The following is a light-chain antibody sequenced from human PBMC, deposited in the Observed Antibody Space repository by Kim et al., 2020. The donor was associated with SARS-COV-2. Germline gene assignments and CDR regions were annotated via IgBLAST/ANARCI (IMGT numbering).Light chain of an antibody. CDR2: AAS. CDR1: PDIIHS. CDR3: QKCDSAPWT. Sequence: ASVADRVTIPCRTSPDIIHSFSWFQLTPGTPPTLLIYAASALQPGVPSRFSGSGSGTDFTLTVTSLQPEDVATYYCQKCDSAPWTFGQGTKVDIK. V-gene: IGKV1-27*01. J-gene: IGKJ1*01.